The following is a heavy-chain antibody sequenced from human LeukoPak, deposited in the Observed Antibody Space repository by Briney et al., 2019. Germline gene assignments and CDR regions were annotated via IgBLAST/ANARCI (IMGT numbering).Heavy chain of an antibody. D-gene: IGHD2-21*02. CDR2: ISYDGSNK. CDR3: AKDHRAYCGGDCCLDY. V-gene: IGHV3-30*18. CDR1: GFTFSSYG. J-gene: IGHJ4*02. Sequence: QPGRSLRLSCAASGFTFSSYGMHWVRQAPGKGLEWVAVISYDGSNKYYADSVKGRFTISRDNSKNTLYLQMNSLRAEDTAVYYCAKDHRAYCGGDCCLDYWGQGTLVTVSS.